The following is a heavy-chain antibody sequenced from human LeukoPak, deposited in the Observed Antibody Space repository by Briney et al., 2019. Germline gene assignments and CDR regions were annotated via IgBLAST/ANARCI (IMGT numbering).Heavy chain of an antibody. CDR1: GGSISIGGYY. V-gene: IGHV4-31*03. CDR3: ARGWTAMVNFDY. J-gene: IGHJ4*02. CDR2: IYYSGST. Sequence: SQTPSLTCTVSGGSISIGGYYWSWIRQHPGKGLEWIAYIYYSGSTYYNPSLKSRVTISVDTSKNQFSLKLSSVTAADTAVYYCARGWTAMVNFDYWGQGTLVTVSS. D-gene: IGHD5-18*01.